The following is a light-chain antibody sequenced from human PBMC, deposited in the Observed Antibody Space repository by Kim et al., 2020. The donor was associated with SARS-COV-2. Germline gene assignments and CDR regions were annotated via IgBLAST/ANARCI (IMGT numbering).Light chain of an antibody. CDR2: AAS. V-gene: IGKV1-27*01. CDR3: QKYNSAPHT. CDR1: QGISNY. J-gene: IGKJ2*01. Sequence: ASEGDRATIPSRASQGISNYLAWYQQKPGKVPQLLIYAASTLHSGVPSRFSGSVSGTDFTLTISSLQPEDVATYFCQKYNSAPHTFGQGTKLEI.